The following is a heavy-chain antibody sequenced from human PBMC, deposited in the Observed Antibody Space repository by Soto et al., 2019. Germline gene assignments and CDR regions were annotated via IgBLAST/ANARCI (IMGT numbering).Heavy chain of an antibody. V-gene: IGHV4-39*01. Sequence: SETLSLTCTVSGGYVSNSNYYWGWIRQSPGKGLEWIGSVYYRGRSYSKSSVKSRITISVDTSKNQFSLNLNSVTASDTAVYFCVSQRTSVLSQAYFDYWGPGALVTVSS. CDR3: VSQRTSVLSQAYFDY. J-gene: IGHJ4*02. CDR2: VYYRGRS. D-gene: IGHD2-8*01. CDR1: GGYVSNSNYY.